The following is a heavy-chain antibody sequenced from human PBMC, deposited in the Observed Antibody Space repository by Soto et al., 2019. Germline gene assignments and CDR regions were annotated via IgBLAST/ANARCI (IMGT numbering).Heavy chain of an antibody. CDR1: GFTFSGYS. CDR3: ARGFRHGFNV. Sequence: EVQLVESGGGLVKPGGSLRLSCVASGFTFSGYSINWVRQAPGKGLEWVSYISGPSIYIYYADSGKGRFTISRDNAKSAGYLQMNSVRAEDTAVYYCARGFRHGFNVWGQGTTVSVSS. CDR2: ISGPSIYI. V-gene: IGHV3-21*01. D-gene: IGHD3-10*01. J-gene: IGHJ6*02.